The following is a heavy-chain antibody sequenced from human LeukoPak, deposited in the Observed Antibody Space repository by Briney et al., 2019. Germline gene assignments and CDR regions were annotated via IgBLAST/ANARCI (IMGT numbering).Heavy chain of an antibody. V-gene: IGHV3-23*01. D-gene: IGHD1-26*01. Sequence: PGGSLRLSCAASGFTFRSYAMSWVRQAPGKGLEWVSAISGSGSRTYYADSVKGRFTISRDNSKSTLYLQMNSLRADDTAVYYCAKDSRYSGNYKAFDIWGQGTMVTVSS. CDR1: GFTFRSYA. CDR3: AKDSRYSGNYKAFDI. CDR2: ISGSGSRT. J-gene: IGHJ3*02.